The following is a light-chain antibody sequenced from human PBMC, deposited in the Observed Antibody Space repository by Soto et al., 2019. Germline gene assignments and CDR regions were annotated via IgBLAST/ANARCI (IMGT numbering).Light chain of an antibody. CDR1: QGLGSR. V-gene: IGKV3-15*01. Sequence: EIVMTQSPATLSVSPGGTATLTCRASQGLGSRLAWYQQKPGQAPKLLIYDASTWSSGVPDRFSGSESETEFTLTISSLQSEDFAGYYCQHYNGWAFAFGQGTKLEIK. CDR3: QHYNGWAFA. J-gene: IGKJ2*01. CDR2: DAS.